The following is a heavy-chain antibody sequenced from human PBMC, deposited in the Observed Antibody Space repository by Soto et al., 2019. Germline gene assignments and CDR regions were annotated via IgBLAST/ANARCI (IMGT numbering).Heavy chain of an antibody. CDR2: TYYRSKWYN. CDR1: GDSVSSNSAA. CDR3: ARAARYSSSSGRYYYFDY. V-gene: IGHV6-1*01. Sequence: SQTLSLTCAIYGDSVSSNSAAWNWIRQSPSRDLEWLGRTYYRSKWYNDYAVSVKSRITINPDTSKNQFSLQLNSVTPEDTAVYYCARAARYSSSSGRYYYFDYWGQGTLVTVSS. J-gene: IGHJ4*02. D-gene: IGHD6-6*01.